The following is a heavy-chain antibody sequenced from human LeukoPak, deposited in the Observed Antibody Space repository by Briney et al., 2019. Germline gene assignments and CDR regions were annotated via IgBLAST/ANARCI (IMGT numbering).Heavy chain of an antibody. D-gene: IGHD2-2*01. CDR1: GFTFSSYS. J-gene: IGHJ4*02. V-gene: IGHV3-64*01. CDR2: ISNNGDST. Sequence: PGGSLRLSCAASGFTFSSYSMDWVRQPPGKGLEYVSAISNNGDSTHYANSVKGRFTISRDNSKNTLYLQMNSLRAEDTAVYYCAKDQYRYCSSTSCHVIDYWGQGTLVTVSS. CDR3: AKDQYRYCSSTSCHVIDY.